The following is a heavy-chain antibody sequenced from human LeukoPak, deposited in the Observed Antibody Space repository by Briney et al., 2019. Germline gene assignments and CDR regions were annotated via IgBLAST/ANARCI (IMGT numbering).Heavy chain of an antibody. V-gene: IGHV1-24*01. CDR1: GYTLTELS. Sequence: ASVKVSCKVSGYTLTELSMHWVRQAPGKGLEWMGGFDPEDGETIYAQKFQGRVTMTEDTFTDAAYMELSSLRSKDTAVYYCATPSTGDLSFDYWGQGTLVTVSS. J-gene: IGHJ4*02. CDR2: FDPEDGET. D-gene: IGHD7-27*01. CDR3: ATPSTGDLSFDY.